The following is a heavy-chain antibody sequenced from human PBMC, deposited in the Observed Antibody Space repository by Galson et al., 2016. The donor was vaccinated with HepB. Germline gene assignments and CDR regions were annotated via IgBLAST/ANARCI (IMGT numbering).Heavy chain of an antibody. CDR3: ASRRRGWGWLPFEFDL. V-gene: IGHV4-39*02. Sequence: LSLTCAVSTGSVSDTNSYWGWIRQPPGKGLEWVATISSSGNNYFNPSLKSRLTTSVDTSKNHFSLSLSPVPAADPGIYFFASRRRGWGWLPFEFDLWGQGTLVTVSS. D-gene: IGHD5-24*01. CDR1: TGSVSDTNSY. CDR2: ISSSGNN. J-gene: IGHJ4*02.